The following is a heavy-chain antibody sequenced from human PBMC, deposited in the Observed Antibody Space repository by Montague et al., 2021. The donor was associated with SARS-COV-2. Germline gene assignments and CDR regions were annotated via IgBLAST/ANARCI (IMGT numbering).Heavy chain of an antibody. CDR2: ISYDGTKT. Sequence: SLRLSCAASGFNFTHYAMYWVRQAPGKGLDWVATISYDGTKTYYTDSVKGRFTISRDNSKDTLHLQLSSPRLDDTAIYYCARGGRYFDWLLLPYWGQGALVTVSS. D-gene: IGHD3-9*01. J-gene: IGHJ4*02. CDR1: GFNFTHYA. CDR3: ARGGRYFDWLLLPY. V-gene: IGHV3-30*04.